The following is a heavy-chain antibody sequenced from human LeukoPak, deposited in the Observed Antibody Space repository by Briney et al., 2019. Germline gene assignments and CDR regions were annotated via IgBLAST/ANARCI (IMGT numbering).Heavy chain of an antibody. CDR1: GGSISSYY. J-gene: IGHJ3*02. CDR3: ARGYRVKEYSSGWKEKPDAYDI. Sequence: NPSETLSLTCTVSGGSISSYYWSWIRQPPGKGLEWIGYIYYSGSTNYNPSLKSRVTISVDTSKNQFSLKLSSVTAADTAVYYCARGYRVKEYSSGWKEKPDAYDIWGQGTMVTVSS. V-gene: IGHV4-59*12. D-gene: IGHD6-19*01. CDR2: IYYSGST.